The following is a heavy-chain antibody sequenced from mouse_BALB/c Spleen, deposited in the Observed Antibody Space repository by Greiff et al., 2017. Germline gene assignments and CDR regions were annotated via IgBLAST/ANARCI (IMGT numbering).Heavy chain of an antibody. CDR2: IDPYNGGT. V-gene: IGHV1S135*01. D-gene: IGHD2-1*01. Sequence: EVKLMESGPELGKPGASVKISCKASGYSFTGYNMYWVKQSHRKSLEWIGYIDPYNGGTSYNQKSKGKATLTVDKSSSTAYMHLNSLTSEDSAIYYCARGGNSYAMDYWGQGTSVTVSS. CDR3: ARGGNSYAMDY. J-gene: IGHJ4*01. CDR1: GYSFTGYN.